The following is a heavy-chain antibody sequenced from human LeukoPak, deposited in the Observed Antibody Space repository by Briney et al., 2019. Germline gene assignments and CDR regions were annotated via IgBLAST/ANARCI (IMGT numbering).Heavy chain of an antibody. CDR3: ARDGPLTTVTTSGGYYYDY. CDR1: GGTFSSYA. D-gene: IGHD4-11*01. V-gene: IGHV1-69*01. CDR2: IIPIFCTA. Sequence: SAKVSCKASGGTFSSYAISWVRQAPGHGLEWMGGIIPIFCTANYAQKFQGRVTITADGSTSTAYMELSSLRSEDTAVYYCARDGPLTTVTTSGGYYYDYCGQGTLVTVSS. J-gene: IGHJ4*02.